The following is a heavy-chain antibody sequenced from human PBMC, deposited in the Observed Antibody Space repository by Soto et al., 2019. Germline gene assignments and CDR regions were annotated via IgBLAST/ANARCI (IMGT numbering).Heavy chain of an antibody. CDR2: SNADNGKT. V-gene: IGHV1-18*01. J-gene: IGHJ6*02. D-gene: IGHD2-21*02. CDR3: ASVVVTAIQDYYYGMDV. CDR1: LYTYISYE. Sequence: LIKVSCNSSLYTYISYEMSRAQKAPEQRFQGKEASNADNGKTKYAQKLQGRVTMTTDTSTSTAYMELRSLISDDTAVYYCASVVVTAIQDYYYGMDVWGQGTTVTVSS.